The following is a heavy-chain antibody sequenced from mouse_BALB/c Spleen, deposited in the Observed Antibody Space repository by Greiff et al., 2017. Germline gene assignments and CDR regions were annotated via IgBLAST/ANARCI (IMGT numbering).Heavy chain of an antibody. D-gene: IGHD2-13*01. CDR3: ARRVSYGDYVAY. V-gene: IGHV5-17*02. CDR1: GFTFSSFG. CDR2: ISSGSSTI. J-gene: IGHJ3*01. Sequence: DVKLVESGGGLVQPGGSRKLSCAASGFTFSSFGMHWVRQAPEKGLEWVAYISSGSSTIYYADTVKGRFTISRDNPKNTLFLQMTSLRSEDTAMYYCARRVSYGDYVAYWGQGTLVTVSA.